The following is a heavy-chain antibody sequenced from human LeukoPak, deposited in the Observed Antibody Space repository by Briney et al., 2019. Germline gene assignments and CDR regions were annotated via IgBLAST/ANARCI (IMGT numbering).Heavy chain of an antibody. Sequence: GSSVKVSCKASGGTFSSYAISWVRQAPGQGLEWVGGIIPIFGTANYAQKFQGRVTITADESTSTAYMELSSLRSEDTAVYYCARSLPPYCTSTSCYTYYYYYGMDVWGKGTTVTVSS. CDR1: GGTFSSYA. CDR2: IIPIFGTA. J-gene: IGHJ6*04. CDR3: ARSLPPYCTSTSCYTYYYYYGMDV. D-gene: IGHD2-2*02. V-gene: IGHV1-69*01.